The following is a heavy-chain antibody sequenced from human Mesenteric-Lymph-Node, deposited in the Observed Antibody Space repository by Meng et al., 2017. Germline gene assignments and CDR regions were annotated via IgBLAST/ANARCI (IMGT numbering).Heavy chain of an antibody. Sequence: GESLKISCAASGFTFSDYYMNWVRQAPGKGLEWVSSISSSSTIYYADSVKGRFTISRDNAKNSLYLQMNSLRAEDTAMYYCAGSPSAFDIWGQGTMVTVSS. CDR3: AGSPSAFDI. CDR1: GFTFSDYY. D-gene: IGHD1-26*01. J-gene: IGHJ3*02. CDR2: ISSSSTI. V-gene: IGHV3-69-1*01.